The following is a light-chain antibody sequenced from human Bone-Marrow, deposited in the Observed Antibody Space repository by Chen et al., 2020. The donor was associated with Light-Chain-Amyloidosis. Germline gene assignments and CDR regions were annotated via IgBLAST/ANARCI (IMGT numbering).Light chain of an antibody. CDR1: QTISSNY. CDR3: QQYGTSPLT. V-gene: IGKV3-20*01. Sequence: EIVLTPSPVTLSLSPGEGANLSCRASQTISSNYLTWYQQKFGQAPRLLIYGSSSRATGIPDRFTGSGSGTDFTLTINRLEPEDFAMYYCQQYGTSPLTVGGGTKVEIK. CDR2: GSS. J-gene: IGKJ4*01.